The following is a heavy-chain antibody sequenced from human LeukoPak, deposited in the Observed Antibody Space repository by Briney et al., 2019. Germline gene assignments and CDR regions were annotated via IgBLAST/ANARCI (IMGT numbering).Heavy chain of an antibody. J-gene: IGHJ4*02. CDR1: GFTFSTYA. V-gene: IGHV3-30*18. Sequence: PGGSLRLSCAASGFTFSTYAMHWVRQVPGKGLEGVPVISYEGNNIYYVDSVKGRFTISRDNSKNTLYLQMNSLRVEDTAVYYCAKVLSEGYLPGYYNPYDSWGQGTLVTVSS. CDR3: AKVLSEGYLPGYYNPYDS. D-gene: IGHD3-9*01. CDR2: ISYEGNNI.